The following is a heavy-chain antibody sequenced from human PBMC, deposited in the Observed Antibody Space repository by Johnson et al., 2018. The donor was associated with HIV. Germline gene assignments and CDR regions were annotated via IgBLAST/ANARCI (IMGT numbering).Heavy chain of an antibody. CDR3: AREMAWEDAFDI. Sequence: VQLVESGGGLVQPGRSLRLSCAASGFTFDDYAMHWVRQAPGKGLEWVSGISWNSGSIGYAASVKGRFTISRDNAKNSLYLQMNSLRAEDTAVFYCAREMAWEDAFDIWGQGTMVTVSS. D-gene: IGHD5-24*01. J-gene: IGHJ3*02. CDR2: ISWNSGSI. V-gene: IGHV3-9*01. CDR1: GFTFDDYA.